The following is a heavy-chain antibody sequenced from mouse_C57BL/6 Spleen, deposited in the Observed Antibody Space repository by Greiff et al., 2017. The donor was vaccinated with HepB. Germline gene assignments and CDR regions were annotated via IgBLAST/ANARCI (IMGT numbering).Heavy chain of an antibody. CDR2: INPYNGDT. J-gene: IGHJ4*01. D-gene: IGHD1-1*01. V-gene: IGHV1-20*01. Sequence: VQLQQSGPELVKPGDSVKISCKASGYSFTGYFMNWVMHSHGKSLEWIGRINPYNGDTFYNQKFKGKATLTVDKSSSTAHMELRSLTSEDSAVYYCARPITTVVARGFWYAMDYWGQGTSVTVSS. CDR1: GYSFTGYF. CDR3: ARPITTVVARGFWYAMDY.